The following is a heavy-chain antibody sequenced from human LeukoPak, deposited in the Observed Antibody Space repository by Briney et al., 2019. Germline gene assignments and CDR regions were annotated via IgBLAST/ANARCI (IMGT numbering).Heavy chain of an antibody. CDR2: IYSGGST. D-gene: IGHD3-22*01. Sequence: GGSLRLSCAASGFTVSSYYMSWVRQAPGKGLEWVSTIYSGGSTYYADSVKGRFTLSRDNSKNTLYLQMNSLRAEDTAVYYCARGLNYYDSSGYYHYWGQGTLVTVSS. V-gene: IGHV3-53*01. CDR1: GFTVSSYY. CDR3: ARGLNYYDSSGYYHY. J-gene: IGHJ4*02.